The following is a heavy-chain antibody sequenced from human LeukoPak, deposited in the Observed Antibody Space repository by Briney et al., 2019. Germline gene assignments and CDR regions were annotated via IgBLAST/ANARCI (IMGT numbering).Heavy chain of an antibody. Sequence: SVTVSCKASGGTFSSYAISWVRQAPGQGLEWMGGIIPIFGTANYAQKFQGRVTITADESTSTAYMELSSLRSEDTAVYYCAREAYCSSTSCYSGYYYYYMDVWGKGTTVTVSS. CDR2: IIPIFGTA. V-gene: IGHV1-69*13. D-gene: IGHD2-2*02. CDR3: AREAYCSSTSCYSGYYYYYMDV. J-gene: IGHJ6*03. CDR1: GGTFSSYA.